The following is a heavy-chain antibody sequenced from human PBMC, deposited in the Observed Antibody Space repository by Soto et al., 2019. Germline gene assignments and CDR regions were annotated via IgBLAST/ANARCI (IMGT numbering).Heavy chain of an antibody. V-gene: IGHV4-59*01. CDR1: GGSISNYY. CDR3: AKDSGYNYGYFRWFDP. D-gene: IGHD5-18*01. CDR2: IFYRGST. J-gene: IGHJ5*02. Sequence: SETLSLTCTVSGGSISNYYWSWIRQPPGRGPEWIGHIFYRGSTNYNPALKSRVTISVDTSKSQFSLKLSSVTAADTVVYYCAKDSGYNYGYFRWFDPWGQGTLVTVSS.